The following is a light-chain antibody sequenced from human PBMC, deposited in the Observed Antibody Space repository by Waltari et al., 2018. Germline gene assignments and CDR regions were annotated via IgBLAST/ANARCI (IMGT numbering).Light chain of an antibody. CDR1: SSNIGSNY. V-gene: IGLV1-47*01. J-gene: IGLJ3*02. CDR2: KNN. CDR3: AAWDDSLSGLV. Sequence: QSVLTQPPSASGTPGQKVTISCNGSSSNIGSNYVYWYLQFPGTAPKLLIFKNNQRPSGVPDRFSDSKSGTSASLAINGLRSEDEADYYCAAWDDSLSGLVLGGGTKVTVL.